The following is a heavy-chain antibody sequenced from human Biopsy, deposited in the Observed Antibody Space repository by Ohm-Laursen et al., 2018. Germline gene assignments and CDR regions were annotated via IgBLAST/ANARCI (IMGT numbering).Heavy chain of an antibody. J-gene: IGHJ4*02. CDR3: ARHGSQGYCTGGSCVDY. CDR2: IYYRGNT. V-gene: IGHV4-39*01. D-gene: IGHD2-15*01. Sequence: GTLSLTCTVSGGSISSSTTYYWAWLRQPPGKGLEWIGSIYYRGNTNYNPSLKSRVTISVDTSKNQFSLKLSSATAADTAVFYCARHGSQGYCTGGSCVDYWGQGALVTVSS. CDR1: GGSISSSTTYY.